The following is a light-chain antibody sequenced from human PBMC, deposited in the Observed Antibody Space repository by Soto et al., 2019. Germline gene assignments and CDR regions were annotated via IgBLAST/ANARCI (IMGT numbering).Light chain of an antibody. CDR3: SSYAASNNFYFV. J-gene: IGLJ3*02. Sequence: QSVLTQPPSAPGSPVQAVTISCTRTSSDDVGYNYVSWYQQYPGIAPKLMLYEVTKRPSVVPDRFSGSKSGNTASLTVSGLQAEEEADYYCSSYAASNNFYFVFGGGTQLTVL. CDR1: SSDDVGYNY. V-gene: IGLV2-8*01. CDR2: EVT.